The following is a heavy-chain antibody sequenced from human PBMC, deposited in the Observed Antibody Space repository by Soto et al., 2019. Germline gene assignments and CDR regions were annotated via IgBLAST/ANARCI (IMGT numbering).Heavy chain of an antibody. CDR3: AKEVSLGSTVDLGY. V-gene: IGHV3-23*01. CDR2: ISGSDDRT. Sequence: GGSLRLSCAASGLTFSTYAMGWVRQAPGKRLEWVSSISGSDDRTYYAGASKGRVTISRDRSKDTLYLQMNSLRAEDTAGDYCAKEVSLGSTVDLGYWGQGALVTVSS. D-gene: IGHD7-27*01. CDR1: GLTFSTYA. J-gene: IGHJ4*02.